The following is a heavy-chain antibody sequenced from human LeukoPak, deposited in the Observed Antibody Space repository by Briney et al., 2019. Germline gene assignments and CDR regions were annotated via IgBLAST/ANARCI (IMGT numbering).Heavy chain of an antibody. CDR1: GFTFSSYS. V-gene: IGHV3-21*01. J-gene: IGHJ6*02. CDR3: ARGGANTYYYYGMDV. Sequence: GGSLRLSCGASGFTFSSYSMNWVRQAPGKGLEWVSSISSSSSYIYYADSVKGRSTISRDNAKNSLYLQMNSLRAEDTAVYYCARGGANTYYYYGMDVWGQGTTVTVSS. CDR2: ISSSSSYI.